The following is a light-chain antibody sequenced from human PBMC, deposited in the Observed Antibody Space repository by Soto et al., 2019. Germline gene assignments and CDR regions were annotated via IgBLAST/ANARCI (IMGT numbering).Light chain of an antibody. CDR1: QRISGY. Sequence: DIQMTQSPSSLSASVGDRVTITCRASQRISGYLSWYQQKPGKAPELLIYAASSLQSGVPSRFSGSGSGTDFTLAISSLQPEDFATYYCQQSYSTPYTFGQGTKLEI. CDR3: QQSYSTPYT. CDR2: AAS. J-gene: IGKJ2*01. V-gene: IGKV1-39*01.